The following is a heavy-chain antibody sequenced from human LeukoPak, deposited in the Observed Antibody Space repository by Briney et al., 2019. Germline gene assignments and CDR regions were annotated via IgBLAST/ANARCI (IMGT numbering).Heavy chain of an antibody. J-gene: IGHJ5*02. CDR1: GGSISSYY. V-gene: IGHV4-4*07. D-gene: IGHD6-19*01. CDR3: ARGHKSIAVAGTNWFDP. Sequence: SETLSLTCTDSGGSISSYYWSWIRQPAGKGLEWIGRIYTSGSTNYNPSLKSRVTMSVDTSKNQFSLKLSSVTAADTAVYYCARGHKSIAVAGTNWFDPWGQGTLVTVSS. CDR2: IYTSGST.